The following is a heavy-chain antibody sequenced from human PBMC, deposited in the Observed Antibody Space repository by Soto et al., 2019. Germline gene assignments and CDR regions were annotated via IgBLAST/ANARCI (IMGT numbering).Heavy chain of an antibody. Sequence: PGGALRLSCAASGFTFSSYEMNWVRQAPGKGLEWVSYISSSGSTIYYADSVKGRFTISRDNAKNPLYLQMNSLRAEDTAVYYCASQLDNWFDPWGQGTLVTVSS. D-gene: IGHD1-1*01. CDR2: ISSSGSTI. CDR1: GFTFSSYE. CDR3: ASQLDNWFDP. J-gene: IGHJ5*02. V-gene: IGHV3-48*03.